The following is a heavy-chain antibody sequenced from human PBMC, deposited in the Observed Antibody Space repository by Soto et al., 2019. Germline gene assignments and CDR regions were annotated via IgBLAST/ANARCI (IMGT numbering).Heavy chain of an antibody. CDR1: GGSVSTGIYS. D-gene: IGHD6-13*01. V-gene: IGHV4-61*01. Sequence: SETLSLTCTVSGGSVSTGIYSWSWIRQPPGKGLEWIGYIYYSGSTNYNPSLKSRVTISLDTSKNQFSLKLSSVTAADTAVYYCARDTGLATAGTVNWFDPWGQGPLVTVSS. CDR2: IYYSGST. CDR3: ARDTGLATAGTVNWFDP. J-gene: IGHJ5*02.